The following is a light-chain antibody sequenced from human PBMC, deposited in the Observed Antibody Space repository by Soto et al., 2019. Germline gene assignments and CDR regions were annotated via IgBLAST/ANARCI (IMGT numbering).Light chain of an antibody. V-gene: IGLV2-18*02. Sequence: QSALTQPPSVSGSPGQSVTISFTGTSSDVGSYNRVSWYQQPPGTAPKLMIYEVSNRPSGVPDRFSASKSVNTASLTISGLQAEDEADYYCSSYTSSSTYVFGPGTKLTVL. CDR2: EVS. CDR3: SSYTSSSTYV. J-gene: IGLJ1*01. CDR1: SSDVGSYNR.